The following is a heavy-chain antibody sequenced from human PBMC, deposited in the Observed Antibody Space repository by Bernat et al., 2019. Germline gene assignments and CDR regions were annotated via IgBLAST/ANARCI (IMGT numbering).Heavy chain of an antibody. CDR1: GFTFSSYG. Sequence: QVQLVESGGGVVQPGRSLRLSCAASGFTFSSYGMHWVRQAPGKGLEWVAVISYDGSNKYYAESAKGRLTITRDKSKNTLYLQMKSLRGEETAVYYCAKEPPYGSGGSSEIIWGQGTLVTVSS. D-gene: IGHD3-10*01. CDR3: AKEPPYGSGGSSEII. V-gene: IGHV3-30*18. CDR2: ISYDGSNK. J-gene: IGHJ4*02.